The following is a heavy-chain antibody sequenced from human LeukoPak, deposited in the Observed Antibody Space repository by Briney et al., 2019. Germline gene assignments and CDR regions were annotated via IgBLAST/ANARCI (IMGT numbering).Heavy chain of an antibody. D-gene: IGHD3-9*01. J-gene: IGHJ4*02. V-gene: IGHV4-39*02. CDR1: GGSISSSSYY. CDR3: ARERESNLTGYYPSYFDY. Sequence: SETLSLTCTVSGGSISSSSYYWGWIRQPPGKGLEWIGSIYYSGSTYYNPSLKSRVTISVDTSKNQFSLKLSSVTAADTAVYYCARERESNLTGYYPSYFDYWGQGTLVTVSS. CDR2: IYYSGST.